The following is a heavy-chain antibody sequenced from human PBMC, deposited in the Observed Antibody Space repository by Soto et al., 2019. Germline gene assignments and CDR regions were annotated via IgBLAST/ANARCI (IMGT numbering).Heavy chain of an antibody. D-gene: IGHD3-10*01. CDR1: GFTFSSYG. CDR3: ARARGRFGASENWFDP. CDR2: IWYDGSNK. Sequence: QVQLVESGGGVVQPGRSLRLSCAASGFTFSSYGMHWVRQAPGKGLEWVAVIWYDGSNKYYADSVKGRFTISRDNSKNTLYLQMNSLRAEDTAVYYCARARGRFGASENWFDPWGQGTLVTVSS. J-gene: IGHJ5*02. V-gene: IGHV3-33*01.